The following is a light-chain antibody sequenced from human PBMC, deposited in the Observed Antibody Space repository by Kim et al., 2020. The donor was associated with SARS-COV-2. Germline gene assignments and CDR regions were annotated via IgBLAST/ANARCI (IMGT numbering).Light chain of an antibody. V-gene: IGLV3-9*01. CDR1: NIGSKN. CDR3: QVWDSSTGGV. CDR2: SDS. J-gene: IGLJ2*01. Sequence: SYELTQPLSVSVALGQTARITCGGNNIGSKNVHWYQQKPGQAPVLVIYSDSNRPSGIPERFSGSNSGNTATLTISRAQAGDEADYYCQVWDSSTGGVFGGGTQLTVL.